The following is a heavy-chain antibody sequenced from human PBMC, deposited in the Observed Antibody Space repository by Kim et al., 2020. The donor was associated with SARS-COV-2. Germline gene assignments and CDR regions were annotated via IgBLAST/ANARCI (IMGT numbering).Heavy chain of an antibody. CDR1: GFTFRSYA. D-gene: IGHD3-9*01. CDR2: ISYDGSKK. Sequence: GGSLRLSCAASGFTFRSYAMHWVRQAPGKGLEWVAVISYDGSKKYYADSVKGRFTISRDNSKNTLYLQMNSLRAEDTAVYYCARDQLRYFDWLYYSYVMDVWGQGTTVTVSS. V-gene: IGHV3-30*04. J-gene: IGHJ6*02. CDR3: ARDQLRYFDWLYYSYVMDV.